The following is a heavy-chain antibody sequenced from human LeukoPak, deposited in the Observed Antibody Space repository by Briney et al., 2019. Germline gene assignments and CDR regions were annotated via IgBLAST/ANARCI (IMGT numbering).Heavy chain of an antibody. CDR1: GFTFSSYA. CDR2: ISSSGSTI. J-gene: IGHJ4*02. D-gene: IGHD6-19*01. CDR3: ARDHMTVAGGFDY. Sequence: GGSLRLSCAASGFTFSSYAMSWVRQAPGKGLEWVSYISSSGSTIYYADSVKGRFTISRDNAKNSLYLQMNSLRAEDTAVYYCARDHMTVAGGFDYWGQGTLVTVSS. V-gene: IGHV3-48*03.